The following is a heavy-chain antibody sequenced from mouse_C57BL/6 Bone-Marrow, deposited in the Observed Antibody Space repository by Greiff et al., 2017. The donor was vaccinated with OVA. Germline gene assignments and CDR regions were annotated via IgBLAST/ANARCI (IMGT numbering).Heavy chain of an antibody. Sequence: EVKVVESGGGLVQSGRSLRLSCATSGFTFSDFYMEWVRQAPGKGLEWIAARRNKANDYTTEYSASVMGRFIVSRDTSQSILYLQMDALRAEDTAIYYCARDAWSHEYFDVWGTGTTVTVSS. CDR2: RRNKANDYTT. CDR3: ARDAWSHEYFDV. CDR1: GFTFSDFY. J-gene: IGHJ1*03. V-gene: IGHV7-1*01.